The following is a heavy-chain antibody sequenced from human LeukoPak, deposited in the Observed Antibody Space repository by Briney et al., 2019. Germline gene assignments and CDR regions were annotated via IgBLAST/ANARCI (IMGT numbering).Heavy chain of an antibody. CDR3: AKELSPRYSIAVAGTSGGEFDY. D-gene: IGHD6-19*01. V-gene: IGHV3-7*01. CDR1: GFTFSTYW. Sequence: GGSLRLSCAASGFTFSTYWMSWVRQAPGKGLEWVANIKHDGSDKKYVDSVKGRFTISRDNSKNTLYLQMNSLRAEDTAVYYCAKELSPRYSIAVAGTSGGEFDYWGQGTLVTVSS. CDR2: IKHDGSDK. J-gene: IGHJ4*02.